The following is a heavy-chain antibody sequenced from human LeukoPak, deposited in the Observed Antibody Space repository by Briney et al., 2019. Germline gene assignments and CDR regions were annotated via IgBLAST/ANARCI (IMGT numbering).Heavy chain of an antibody. Sequence: GGSLRLSCAGSGFSFSSHWMSWVRQAPGKGLEWVANTNDDGSEENYVDSVKGRFTISRDNAKKSLFLQMNSLRADDTAVYFCLREEGAWGQGTLVTVSS. CDR1: GFSFSSHW. CDR2: TNDDGSEE. CDR3: LREEGA. V-gene: IGHV3-7*01. D-gene: IGHD3-16*01. J-gene: IGHJ5*02.